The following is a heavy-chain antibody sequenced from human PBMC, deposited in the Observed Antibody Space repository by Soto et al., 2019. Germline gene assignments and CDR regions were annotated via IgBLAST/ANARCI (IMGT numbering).Heavy chain of an antibody. CDR1: GDSVSRSSAV. V-gene: IGHV6-1*01. CDR3: AREASGWHGFDP. D-gene: IGHD6-19*01. CDR2: TYYRSKWYK. J-gene: IGHJ5*02. Sequence: PSQTLSLTCAISGDSVSRSSAVWNWIRQSPSRGLEWLGGTYYRSKWYKGYAASVENRITINGDTSKNHFTLQLSSVTPEDTAVYYCAREASGWHGFDPWGQGIQVTAPQ.